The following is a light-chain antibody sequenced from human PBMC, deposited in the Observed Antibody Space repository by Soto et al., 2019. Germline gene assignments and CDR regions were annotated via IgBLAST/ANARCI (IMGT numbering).Light chain of an antibody. CDR2: DVS. Sequence: QSALTQPASVSGSSGQSITISCTGTSSYIGSCNYVSWYQQLLDKAPKLIIYDVSNRPSGISSRFSGSKSGNTAFLTISGLQAEDEADYYCTSYTSTSSDVFGTGTKLTVL. CDR3: TSYTSTSSDV. V-gene: IGLV2-14*03. CDR1: SSYIGSCNY. J-gene: IGLJ1*01.